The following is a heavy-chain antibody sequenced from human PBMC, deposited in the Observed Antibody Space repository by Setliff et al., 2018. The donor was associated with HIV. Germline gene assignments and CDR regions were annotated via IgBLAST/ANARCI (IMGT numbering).Heavy chain of an antibody. D-gene: IGHD3-22*01. CDR1: GFTLSTFG. CDR3: ARDQYDSSGYGVGGLDDSFDM. J-gene: IGHJ3*02. Sequence: SCAASGFTLSTFGMHWVRQAPGKGLEWVALLWYDGGNEYFADSVRGRFTISRDNSKNTLYLQMNSLRVEDTAVYYCARDQYDSSGYGVGGLDDSFDMWGQGTMVTVSS. V-gene: IGHV3-33*01. CDR2: LWYDGGNE.